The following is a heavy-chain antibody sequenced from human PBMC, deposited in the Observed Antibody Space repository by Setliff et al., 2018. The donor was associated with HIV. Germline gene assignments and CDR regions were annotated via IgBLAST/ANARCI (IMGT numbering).Heavy chain of an antibody. V-gene: IGHV4-38-2*02. CDR1: GFSIGNFYY. Sequence: PSETLSLTCNVSGFSIGNFYYWGWVRQPPGKGLEWVGSMYPNGRTYYNPSVKSRVTISVDTSKNQFFLKLSSVTAADTAMYYCATPHREREDDAFDIWGQGTVVTVSS. CDR2: MYPNGRT. J-gene: IGHJ3*02. CDR3: ATPHREREDDAFDI. D-gene: IGHD1-1*01.